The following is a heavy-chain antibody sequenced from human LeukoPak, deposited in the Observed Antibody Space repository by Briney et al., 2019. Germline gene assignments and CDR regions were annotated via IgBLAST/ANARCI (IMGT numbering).Heavy chain of an antibody. V-gene: IGHV1-3*01. Sequence: ASVKVSCKASGYTFTSYAMHWVRQAPGQRLEWMGWINAGNGNTKYSQKFQGRVTITRDTSASTAYMELSSLRSEDTAVYYCARLFGHFGVVVPAAPHGPGANDIWGQGTMVTVSS. CDR2: INAGNGNT. J-gene: IGHJ3*02. CDR1: GYTFTSYA. D-gene: IGHD2-2*01. CDR3: ARLFGHFGVVVPAAPHGPGANDI.